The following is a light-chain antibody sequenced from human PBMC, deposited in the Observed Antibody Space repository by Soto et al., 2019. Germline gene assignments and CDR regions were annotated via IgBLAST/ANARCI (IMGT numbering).Light chain of an antibody. CDR3: QQYNTYSLT. J-gene: IGKJ5*01. CDR2: MSS. V-gene: IGKV1-5*03. Sequence: DIQMTQSPSALSAFVGDRVTITCRASHSISRWLAWYQQKPGKAPKLLIYMSSTLQSGVPSRFSGSGALTEFTLTITSLQPDDSAPYYCQQYNTYSLTFGQGTRLEIK. CDR1: HSISRW.